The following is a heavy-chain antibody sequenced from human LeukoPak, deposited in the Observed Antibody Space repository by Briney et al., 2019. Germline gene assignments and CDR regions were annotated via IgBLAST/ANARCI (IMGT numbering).Heavy chain of an antibody. V-gene: IGHV1-69*05. CDR3: ASPLPRYYYDSSGHDAFDI. D-gene: IGHD3-22*01. J-gene: IGHJ3*02. CDR1: GGTFSSYA. Sequence: ASVKVSCKASGGTFSSYAISWVRQAPGQGLEWMGGIIPIFGTANYAQKFQGRVTTTTDESTSTAYMELSSLRSEDTAVYYCASPLPRYYYDSSGHDAFDIWGQGTMVTVSS. CDR2: IIPIFGTA.